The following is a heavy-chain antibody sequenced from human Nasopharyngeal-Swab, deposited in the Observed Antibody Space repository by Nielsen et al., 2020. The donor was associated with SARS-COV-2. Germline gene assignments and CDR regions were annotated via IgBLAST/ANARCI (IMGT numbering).Heavy chain of an antibody. CDR2: MNPNSGNT. Sequence: WVRQAPGQGLEWMGWMNPNSGNTGYAQKFQGRVTMTRNTSISTAYMELSSLRSEDTAVYYCERGAGYSSGWNAFDIWGQGTMVTVSS. V-gene: IGHV1-8*01. J-gene: IGHJ3*02. D-gene: IGHD6-19*01. CDR3: ERGAGYSSGWNAFDI.